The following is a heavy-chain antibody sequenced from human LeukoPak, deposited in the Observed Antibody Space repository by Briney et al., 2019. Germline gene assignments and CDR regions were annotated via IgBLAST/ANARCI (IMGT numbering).Heavy chain of an antibody. CDR2: IYTSGST. V-gene: IGHV4-4*07. D-gene: IGHD2-2*01. CDR1: GGSISSYY. Sequence: PSETLSLTCTVSGGSISSYYWSWIRQPAGKGLEWIGRIYTSGSTNYNPSPKSRVTISVDKSKNQFSLKLSSVTAADTAVYYCAREELGYCSSTSCPHFDYWGQGTLVTVSS. J-gene: IGHJ4*02. CDR3: AREELGYCSSTSCPHFDY.